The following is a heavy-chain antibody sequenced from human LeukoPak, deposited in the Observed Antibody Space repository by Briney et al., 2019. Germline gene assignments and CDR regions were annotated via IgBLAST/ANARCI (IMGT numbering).Heavy chain of an antibody. V-gene: IGHV4-59*01. D-gene: IGHD3-22*01. CDR3: AREARYYDTTRNAFDI. CDR1: GGSISSYY. Sequence: PSETLSLTCTVSGGSISSYYWSWIRQPPGKGLEWIWYIYYSGSTNYNPSLKSRVTISVDTSKNQFSLKLSSVTAADTAVYYCAREARYYDTTRNAFDIWGQGTMVTVSS. J-gene: IGHJ3*02. CDR2: IYYSGST.